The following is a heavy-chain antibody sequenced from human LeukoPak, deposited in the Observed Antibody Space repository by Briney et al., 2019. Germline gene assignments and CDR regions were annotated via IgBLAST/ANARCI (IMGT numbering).Heavy chain of an antibody. CDR3: TTDVGYYDFWSGYPTDC. Sequence: GGSLRLSCAASGFTFSNAWMNWVRQAPGKGLEWVGRIKSKTDGGTTDYAAPVKGRFTISRDDSKNTLYLQMNSLKTEDTAVYYCTTDVGYYDFWSGYPTDCWGQGTLVTVSS. D-gene: IGHD3-3*01. J-gene: IGHJ4*02. V-gene: IGHV3-15*07. CDR2: IKSKTDGGTT. CDR1: GFTFSNAW.